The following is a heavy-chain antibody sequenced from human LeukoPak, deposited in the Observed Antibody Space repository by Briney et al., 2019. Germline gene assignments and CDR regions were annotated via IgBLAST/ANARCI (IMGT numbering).Heavy chain of an antibody. CDR3: ARAPRPDYFDC. CDR1: GYTFTTYD. J-gene: IGHJ4*02. CDR2: MDPNNGNT. Sequence: ASVKVSCKASGYTFTTYDVNWVRQAPGQGLEWMGWMDPNNGNTVYAHKFQGRVTITRNTSISTAYMELSSLRSEDTAVYYCARAPRPDYFDCWGQGTLVTVSS. V-gene: IGHV1-8*03.